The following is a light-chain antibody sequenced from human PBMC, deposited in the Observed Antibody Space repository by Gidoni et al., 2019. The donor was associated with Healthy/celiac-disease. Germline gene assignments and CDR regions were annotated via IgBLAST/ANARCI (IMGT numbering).Light chain of an antibody. CDR1: QSISSY. CDR2: AAS. Sequence: DIQMTQSPSALSASVGDRVTITCRASQSISSYLNWYQQKPGNAPKLLIYAASSLQSGVPSRFSGSGSGTDFTLTISSLQPEDFATYYCQHSYSTPPTFGGGTKVEIK. J-gene: IGKJ4*01. CDR3: QHSYSTPPT. V-gene: IGKV1-39*01.